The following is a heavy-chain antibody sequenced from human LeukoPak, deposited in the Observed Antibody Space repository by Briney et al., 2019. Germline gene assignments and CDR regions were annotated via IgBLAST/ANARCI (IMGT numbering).Heavy chain of an antibody. Sequence: ASVTVSCKASGYTFTSYAMNWVRQAPGQGLEWMGWINTNTGNPTYAQGFTGRFVFSLDTSVSTAYPQISSLKAEDTAVYYCARHVLRYFDWLLFRLHYYGMDVWGQGTTVTVSS. CDR3: ARHVLRYFDWLLFRLHYYGMDV. CDR1: GYTFTSYA. V-gene: IGHV7-4-1*02. CDR2: INTNTGNP. J-gene: IGHJ6*02. D-gene: IGHD3-9*01.